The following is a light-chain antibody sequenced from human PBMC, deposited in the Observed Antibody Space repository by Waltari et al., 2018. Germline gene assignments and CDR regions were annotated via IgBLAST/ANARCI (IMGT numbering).Light chain of an antibody. CDR3: AAWDDRLRDYV. CDR1: SSNIGSNY. Sequence: QSVLTQPPSASATPGQRVTISCSGSSSNIGSNYVYWYQQLLGTAPKLVIYRNDQRPAGVPDRFSGSKSGTSASLASSGLRSEDEADYYCAAWDDRLRDYVFGTGTKVTAL. CDR2: RND. J-gene: IGLJ1*01. V-gene: IGLV1-47*01.